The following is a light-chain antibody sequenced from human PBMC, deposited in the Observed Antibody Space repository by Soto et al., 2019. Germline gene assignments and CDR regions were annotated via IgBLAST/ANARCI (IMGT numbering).Light chain of an antibody. V-gene: IGKV3-15*01. CDR2: GAS. CDR1: QSVSSN. Sequence: EIVMTQSPATLSVSPGERATLSCRASQSVSSNLAWYQQKPGQAHRLLIYGASTRATGIPARFSGSGSWTEFALTLSSLQSEDCAVYDCQQYNNWPPWTCGQGTKVEIK. J-gene: IGKJ1*01. CDR3: QQYNNWPPWT.